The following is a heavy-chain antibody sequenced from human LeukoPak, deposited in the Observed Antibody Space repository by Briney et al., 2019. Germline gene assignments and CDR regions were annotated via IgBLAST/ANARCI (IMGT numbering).Heavy chain of an antibody. V-gene: IGHV4-61*02. CDR3: ARADTAGYYYYYMDV. J-gene: IGHJ6*03. CDR2: IYTSGST. Sequence: SQTLSLTCTVSGGSISSGSYYWSWIRQPARKGLECIGRIYTSGSTNYNPSLKSRVTISVDTSKNQFSLKLSSVTAADTAVYYSARADTAGYYYYYMDVWGKGTTVTVSS. D-gene: IGHD5-18*01. CDR1: GGSISSGSYY.